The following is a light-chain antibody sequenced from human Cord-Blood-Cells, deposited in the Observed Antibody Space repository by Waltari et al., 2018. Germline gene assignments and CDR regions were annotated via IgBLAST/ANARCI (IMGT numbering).Light chain of an antibody. Sequence: DIQMTQSPSSLSASVGDRVTITCRASQSVSSYLNWYQQKPGKAPKLLIYAASILQSGVPSRLMGSGPGTAFTLTTTSLQPEDFASYYCQQSYSNPDSFGQGTKLEIK. V-gene: IGKV1-39*01. CDR3: QQSYSNPDS. CDR1: QSVSSY. J-gene: IGKJ2*03. CDR2: AAS.